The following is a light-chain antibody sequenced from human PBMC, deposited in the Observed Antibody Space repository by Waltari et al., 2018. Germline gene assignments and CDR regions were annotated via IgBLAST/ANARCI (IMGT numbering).Light chain of an antibody. J-gene: IGLJ1*01. Sequence: QSALTQPPSVSGSPGQSVTIPCPGTSSDVGIINRGSLYQQPPGPPPKRMTYSVRYQPPPGTAPKLMIYEVSHRPSGVPDRFSGSKSGNTASLTISGLQAEDEADYYCSSYTSGSTFPYVFGTGTKVIVL. CDR3: SSYTSGSTFPYV. V-gene: IGLV2-18*02. CDR2: EVS. CDR1: SSDVGIINR.